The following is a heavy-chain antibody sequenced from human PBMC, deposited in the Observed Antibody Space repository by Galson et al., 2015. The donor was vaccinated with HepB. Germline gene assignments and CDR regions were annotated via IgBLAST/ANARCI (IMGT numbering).Heavy chain of an antibody. Sequence: SLRLSCAASGFTFDDYAMHWVRQAPGKGLEWVSGISWNSGSIGYADSVKGRFTISRDNAKNSLYLQMNSLRAEDTALYYCAKDDTRIVVVPGDYWGQGTLVTVSS. J-gene: IGHJ4*02. V-gene: IGHV3-9*01. D-gene: IGHD2-2*01. CDR1: GFTFDDYA. CDR3: AKDDTRIVVVPGDY. CDR2: ISWNSGSI.